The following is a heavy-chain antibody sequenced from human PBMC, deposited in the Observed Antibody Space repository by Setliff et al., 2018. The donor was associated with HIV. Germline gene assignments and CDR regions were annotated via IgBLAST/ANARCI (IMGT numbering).Heavy chain of an antibody. CDR1: GGSINTYY. CDR3: ARPSNYGSGSYGAFDI. J-gene: IGHJ3*02. V-gene: IGHV4-59*08. Sequence: PSETLSLTCTVSGGSINTYYWSWIRQPPGKGLEWIGYIYYSGSTNYNPSLKSRVTISVDTSKNQFSLKLKSATAADTAVYYCARPSNYGSGSYGAFDIWGQGTMVT. D-gene: IGHD3-10*01. CDR2: IYYSGST.